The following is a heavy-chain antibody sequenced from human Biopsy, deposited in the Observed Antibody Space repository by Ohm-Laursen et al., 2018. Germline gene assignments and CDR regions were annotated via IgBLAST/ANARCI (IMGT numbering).Heavy chain of an antibody. CDR1: GFTFHTYA. Sequence: GSLRLCCSPSGFTFHTYAMNWVRQAPGKGLAWVAHIDERDYNTYYADTERGRFTISRDNPIQMVHLEINSLTADDTAVYYCVKQWGGYNFDSWGQGTLVTVSS. J-gene: IGHJ5*01. V-gene: IGHV3-23*01. CDR3: VKQWGGYNFDS. D-gene: IGHD1-14*01. CDR2: IDERDYNT.